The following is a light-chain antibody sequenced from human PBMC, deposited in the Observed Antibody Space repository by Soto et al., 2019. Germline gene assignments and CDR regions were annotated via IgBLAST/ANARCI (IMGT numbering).Light chain of an antibody. CDR2: DAS. CDR3: QQYASSRT. V-gene: IGKV3-20*01. CDR1: QRISSAY. Sequence: EIVWTQSPGTLSLSPGESATLSCRASQRISSAYLAWYQQKPGQAPRLLIYDASSRATCIPDRFSGSGSGTDFTLTISRLEPEDFAVYYCQQYASSRTFGQGTKVEIK. J-gene: IGKJ1*01.